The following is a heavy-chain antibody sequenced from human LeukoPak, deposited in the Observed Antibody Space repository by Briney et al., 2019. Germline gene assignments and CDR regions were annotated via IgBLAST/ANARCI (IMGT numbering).Heavy chain of an antibody. CDR3: ARNYDILTGPLGY. J-gene: IGHJ4*02. V-gene: IGHV3-74*01. D-gene: IGHD3-9*01. CDR2: INSDGSST. CDR1: GFTFSRYW. Sequence: PGGSLRLSCAASGFTFSRYWMHWVRQAPGKGLVWVSRINSDGSSTSYADSVKGRLTISRDNAKNTLYLQMNSLRAEDTAVYYCARNYDILTGPLGYWGQGTLVTVSS.